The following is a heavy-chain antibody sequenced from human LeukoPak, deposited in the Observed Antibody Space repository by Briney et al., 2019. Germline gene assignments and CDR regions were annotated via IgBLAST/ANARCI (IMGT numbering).Heavy chain of an antibody. V-gene: IGHV4-34*01. CDR3: ARTVAARPGKYYYYYYMDV. Sequence: PSETLSLTCAVYGGSFSGYYWSWIRQPPGKGLEWIGEINHSGSTNYNPSLKSRVTISVDTSKNQFSLKLSSVTAADTAVYYCARTVAARPGKYYYYYYMDVWGKGTTVTVSS. CDR1: GGSFSGYY. J-gene: IGHJ6*03. D-gene: IGHD6-6*01. CDR2: INHSGST.